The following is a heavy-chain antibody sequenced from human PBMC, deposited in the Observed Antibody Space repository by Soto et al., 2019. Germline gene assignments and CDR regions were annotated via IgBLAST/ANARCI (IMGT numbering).Heavy chain of an antibody. Sequence: TLSLTCTVSGGSISSGGYYWSWIRQHPGKGLEWIGYIYYSGSTYYNPSLKSRVTISVDTSKNQFSLKLSSVTAADTAVYYCARAGITMIVVEGPLFDPWGQGTLVTVSS. CDR2: IYYSGST. D-gene: IGHD3-22*01. V-gene: IGHV4-31*03. CDR3: ARAGITMIVVEGPLFDP. J-gene: IGHJ5*02. CDR1: GGSISSGGYY.